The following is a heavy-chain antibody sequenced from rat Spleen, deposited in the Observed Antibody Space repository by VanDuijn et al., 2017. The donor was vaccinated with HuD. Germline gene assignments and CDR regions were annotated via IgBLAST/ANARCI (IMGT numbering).Heavy chain of an antibody. D-gene: IGHD1-1*01. CDR3: ARRRYYYKVPGWYFDL. CDR1: GFTFNNYW. V-gene: IGHV5-31*01. CDR2: ITNTGGST. Sequence: EVQLVESGGGLVQPGRSLKLSCVASGFTFNNYWMTWIRQAPGKGLEWVASITNTGGSTYYPDSVKGRFTISRDNAKNTQYLQMDSLRSEDTATYYFARRRYYYKVPGWYFDLWGPGTMVTVSS. J-gene: IGHJ1*01.